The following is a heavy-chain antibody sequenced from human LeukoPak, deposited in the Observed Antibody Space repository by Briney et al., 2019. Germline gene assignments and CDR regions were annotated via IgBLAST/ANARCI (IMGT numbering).Heavy chain of an antibody. CDR2: IYSGGST. D-gene: IGHD3-16*02. V-gene: IGHV3-66*01. CDR1: GFTVSSSY. Sequence: GGSLRLSCAASGFTVSSSYMSWVRQAPGKGLEWVSVIYSGGSTYYADSVKGRFTISRDNSKNTLYLQMNSLRAEDTAVYYCARDGPTYDYVWGSYRPAAFDIWGQGTMVTVSS. CDR3: ARDGPTYDYVWGSYRPAAFDI. J-gene: IGHJ3*02.